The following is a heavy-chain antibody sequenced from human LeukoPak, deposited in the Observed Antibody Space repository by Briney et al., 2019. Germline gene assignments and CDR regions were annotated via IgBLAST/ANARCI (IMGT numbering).Heavy chain of an antibody. D-gene: IGHD1-26*01. V-gene: IGHV3-30*02. CDR1: GFTFSSYA. J-gene: IGHJ4*02. CDR2: IRYDGSNK. Sequence: PGGSLRLSCAASGFTFSSYAMSWVRQAPGKGLEWVAFIRYDGSNKYYADSVKGRFTISRDNSKNTLYLQMNSLRAEDTAVYYCAKVTGIVGADVGYWGQGTLVTVSS. CDR3: AKVTGIVGADVGY.